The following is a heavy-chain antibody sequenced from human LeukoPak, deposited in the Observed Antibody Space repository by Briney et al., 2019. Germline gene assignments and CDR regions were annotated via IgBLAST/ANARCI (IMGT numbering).Heavy chain of an antibody. V-gene: IGHV3-73*01. CDR2: IKSKANSYAT. CDR1: GFTFSGSA. Sequence: PGGSLRLSCAASGFTFSGSAMHWVRQASGKGLEWVGRIKSKANSYATAYAASVKGRFTISRDDSKNTAYLQMNSLKTEDTAVYYCTRQVVVVPAASRFYYYSYYMDVWSKGTTVTVSS. D-gene: IGHD2-2*01. CDR3: TRQVVVVPAASRFYYYSYYMDV. J-gene: IGHJ6*03.